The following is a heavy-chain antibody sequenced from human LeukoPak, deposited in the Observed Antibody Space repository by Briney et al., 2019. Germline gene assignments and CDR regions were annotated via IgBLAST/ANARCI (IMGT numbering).Heavy chain of an antibody. V-gene: IGHV3-11*01. D-gene: IGHD4-11*01. CDR3: AREDTYIKGGAFDI. CDR2: ISSSGSTI. J-gene: IGHJ3*02. CDR1: GFTFSDYY. Sequence: GGSLRLSCAASGFTFSDYYMSWIRQAPGKGLEWVSYISSSGSTIYCADSVKGRFTISRDNAKNSLYLQMNSLRAEDTAVYYCAREDTYIKGGAFDIWGQGTMVTVSS.